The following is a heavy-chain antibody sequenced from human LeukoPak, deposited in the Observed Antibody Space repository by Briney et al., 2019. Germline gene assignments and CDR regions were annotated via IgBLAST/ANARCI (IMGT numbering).Heavy chain of an antibody. D-gene: IGHD3-10*02. CDR2: ISGSGAFT. J-gene: IGHJ6*04. V-gene: IGHV3-23*01. CDR3: AELGITMIGGV. CDR1: GFTFTSFA. Sequence: GGSLRLSCAASGFTFTSFAMSWVRQAPGKGLAWVSGISGSGAFTYYADSEKGRFTISRDNSKNTLYLQMNSLRAEDTAVYYCAELGITMIGGVWGKGTTVTISS.